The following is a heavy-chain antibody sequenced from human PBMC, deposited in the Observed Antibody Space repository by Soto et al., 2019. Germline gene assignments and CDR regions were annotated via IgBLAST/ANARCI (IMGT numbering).Heavy chain of an antibody. CDR1: GFTFSSYG. V-gene: IGHV3-30*18. CDR2: ISYDGSNK. D-gene: IGHD3-22*01. J-gene: IGHJ4*02. CDR3: AKASRGYYYDSSGYYFDY. Sequence: PGGSLRLSCAASGFTFSSYGMHWVRQAPGKGLEWVAVISYDGSNKYYADSAKGRFTISRDNSKNTLYLQMNSLRAEDTAVYYCAKASRGYYYDSSGYYFDYWGQGTLVTVS.